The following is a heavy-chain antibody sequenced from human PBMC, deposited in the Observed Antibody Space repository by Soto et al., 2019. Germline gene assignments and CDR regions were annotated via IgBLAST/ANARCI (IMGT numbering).Heavy chain of an antibody. V-gene: IGHV3-30*18. CDR3: AKETGPQGGFDY. CDR2: ISKDGSNK. CDR1: GFTFSNYA. J-gene: IGHJ4*02. D-gene: IGHD3-9*01. Sequence: XGSLILSFSVAGFTFSNYAMHWVRQAPGKGLEWVAVISKDGSNKYYGDFVKGRFTISRDSSKNTLYLQMNSLREEDTAVYYCAKETGPQGGFDYWGQGTLVTVSS.